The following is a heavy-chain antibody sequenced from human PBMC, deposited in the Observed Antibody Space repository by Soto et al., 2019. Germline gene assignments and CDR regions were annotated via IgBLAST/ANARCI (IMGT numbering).Heavy chain of an antibody. CDR3: AKGSSWSEFEY. CDR2: MSSST. Sequence: EVQLLESGGGLVQPGGSLRLSCVVSRFTFRNYAMTWVRQAPGKGLEWVSSMSSSTYYTDSVKGRFTISRDNSKNTLYLQMNSLRAQDTAMYYCAKGSSWSEFEYWGQGTLVTVSS. V-gene: IGHV3-23*01. D-gene: IGHD6-19*01. J-gene: IGHJ4*02. CDR1: RFTFRNYA.